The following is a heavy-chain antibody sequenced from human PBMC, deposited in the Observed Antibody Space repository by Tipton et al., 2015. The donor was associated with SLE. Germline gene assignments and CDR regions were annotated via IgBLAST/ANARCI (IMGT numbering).Heavy chain of an antibody. D-gene: IGHD7-27*01. Sequence: TLSLTCTVSGGSFNGYYWSWIRQSPGKGLEWIGQINHSGSTDYNPSLRGRVTLSIDMSRNHISLTVNSVTAADTAVYYCARQDGIPNWDTHYRYFGLDVWGQGTTVTVSS. CDR2: INHSGST. CDR3: ARQDGIPNWDTHYRYFGLDV. CDR1: GGSFNGYY. J-gene: IGHJ6*02. V-gene: IGHV4-34*01.